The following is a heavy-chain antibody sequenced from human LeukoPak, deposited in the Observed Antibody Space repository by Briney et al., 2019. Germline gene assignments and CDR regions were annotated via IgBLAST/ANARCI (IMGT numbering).Heavy chain of an antibody. CDR2: IRSKPYGGTT. Sequence: GGSLRLSCTASGFSLGDDAMTWVRQAPGKGLEWVGFIRSKPYGGTTEYAASVKGRFTISRDDSKSIAYLQMNSLKTEDTAVYYCTRGGIRYYYYGMDVWGQGTTVTVSS. CDR3: TRGGIRYYYYGMDV. V-gene: IGHV3-49*04. J-gene: IGHJ6*02. D-gene: IGHD2-15*01. CDR1: GFSLGDDA.